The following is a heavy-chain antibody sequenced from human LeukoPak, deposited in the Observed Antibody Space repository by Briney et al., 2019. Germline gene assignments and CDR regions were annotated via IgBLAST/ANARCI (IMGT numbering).Heavy chain of an antibody. J-gene: IGHJ5*02. V-gene: IGHV1-8*01. Sequence: VASVKVSCKASGYTFTSYDINWVRQATGQGLEWMGWMNPNSGNTGYAQKFQGRVTMTRNTSISTAYMELSSLRSEDTAVYYCARGWDMITFGGVIDKQPFDPWGQGTLVTVSS. CDR2: MNPNSGNT. CDR1: GYTFTSYD. CDR3: ARGWDMITFGGVIDKQPFDP. D-gene: IGHD3-16*02.